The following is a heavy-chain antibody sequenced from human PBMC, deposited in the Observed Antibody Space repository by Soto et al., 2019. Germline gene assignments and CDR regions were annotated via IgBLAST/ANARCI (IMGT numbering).Heavy chain of an antibody. D-gene: IGHD3-3*01. V-gene: IGHV4-34*01. CDR3: ARETQVVRFLEWLPQTMDV. CDR1: GGSFSGYY. J-gene: IGHJ6*02. Sequence: SETLSLTCAVYGGSFSGYYWSWIRQPPGKGLEWIGEINHSGSTNYNPSLKSRVTISVDTSKNQFSLKLSSVTAADTAVYYCARETQVVRFLEWLPQTMDVWGQGTTVTVSS. CDR2: INHSGST.